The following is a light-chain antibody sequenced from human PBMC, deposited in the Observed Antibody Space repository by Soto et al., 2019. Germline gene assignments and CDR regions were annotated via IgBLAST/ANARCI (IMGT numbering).Light chain of an antibody. CDR3: CSYAGSYTYYV. Sequence: QPALTQPRSVSGSPGQSVTISCTGTSSDVGGYNYVSWYQQYPGKAPKLMIYDVSKRPSGVPDRFSGSKSGNTASLTISGLQAEDEADYYCCSYAGSYTYYVFGTGTKVTVL. V-gene: IGLV2-11*01. J-gene: IGLJ1*01. CDR1: SSDVGGYNY. CDR2: DVS.